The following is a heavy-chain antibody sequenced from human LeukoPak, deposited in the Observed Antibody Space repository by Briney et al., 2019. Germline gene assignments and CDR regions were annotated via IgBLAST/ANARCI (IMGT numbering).Heavy chain of an antibody. CDR3: AKGLLWSEVYYYYGMDV. D-gene: IGHD3-10*01. Sequence: GGSLRLSCAASGFTFNDYSMHWVRQAPGKGLGWVSGISWNSGSIGYADSVKGRFSISRDNAKNSLYLQMDSLNPEDTAVYYCAKGLLWSEVYYYYGMDVWGQGTTVTVSS. J-gene: IGHJ6*02. CDR1: GFTFNDYS. V-gene: IGHV3-9*01. CDR2: ISWNSGSI.